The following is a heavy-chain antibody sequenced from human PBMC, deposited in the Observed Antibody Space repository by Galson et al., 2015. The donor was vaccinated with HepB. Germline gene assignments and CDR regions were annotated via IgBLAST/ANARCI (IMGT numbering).Heavy chain of an antibody. D-gene: IGHD3-10*01. J-gene: IGHJ3*02. CDR2: ISYDGSNK. CDR3: ARRSSRNAFDI. Sequence: SLRLSCAASGFTFSSYAMHWVRQAPGKGLEWVAVISYDGSNKYYADSVKGRFTISRDNSKNTLYLQMNSLRAEDTAAYYCARRSSRNAFDIWGQGTMVTVSS. V-gene: IGHV3-30*04. CDR1: GFTFSSYA.